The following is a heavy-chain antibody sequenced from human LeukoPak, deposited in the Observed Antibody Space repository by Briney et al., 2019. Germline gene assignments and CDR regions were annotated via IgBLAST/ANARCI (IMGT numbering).Heavy chain of an antibody. CDR3: AKSFLELEAYDYYMDV. Sequence: GGSLRLSCAASGFTFSRYGMTWVRQAPGKGLEWVAVIWYDESNSYYADSVKGRFTISRDNSKKTLYLQMNSLRAEDTAVYYCAKSFLELEAYDYYMDVWGKGTTVTVSS. CDR2: IWYDESNS. J-gene: IGHJ6*03. V-gene: IGHV3-33*06. D-gene: IGHD1-7*01. CDR1: GFTFSRYG.